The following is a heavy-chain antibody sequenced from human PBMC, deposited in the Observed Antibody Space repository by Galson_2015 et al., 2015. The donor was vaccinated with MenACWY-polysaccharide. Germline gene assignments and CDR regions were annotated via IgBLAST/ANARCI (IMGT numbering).Heavy chain of an antibody. Sequence: SLRLSCAASGFTFSNNWIHWVRQAPGKGLEWVSAIRSSGANTYYADSVKGRFTISRDNSKNTLYLQMNSLRAEDTAVYYCAKDSTDFWSVAGRFDHWGQGTLVTVSS. CDR1: GFTFSNNW. D-gene: IGHD3-3*01. V-gene: IGHV3-23*01. CDR3: AKDSTDFWSVAGRFDH. CDR2: IRSSGANT. J-gene: IGHJ5*02.